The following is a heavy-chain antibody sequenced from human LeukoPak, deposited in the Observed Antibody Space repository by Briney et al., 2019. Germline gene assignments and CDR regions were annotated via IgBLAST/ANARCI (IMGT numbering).Heavy chain of an antibody. V-gene: IGHV3-30*02. Sequence: QTGGSLRLSCAASGFQFTYFGMSWVRQAPGKGLEWVAFIRNDGSNKYYVESVKGRFITSRDNSPDTVYLHMSNLRPDDTAVYYCAKSQDYGSGGYALDYWGQGALVTVSS. CDR1: GFQFTYFG. CDR2: IRNDGSNK. J-gene: IGHJ4*02. CDR3: AKSQDYGSGGYALDY. D-gene: IGHD3-10*01.